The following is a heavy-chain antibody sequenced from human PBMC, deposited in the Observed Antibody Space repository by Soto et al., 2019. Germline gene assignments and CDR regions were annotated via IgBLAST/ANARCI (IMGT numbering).Heavy chain of an antibody. D-gene: IGHD4-17*01. V-gene: IGHV3-30*18. Sequence: GALRLSCAASGFTFSSYGMHWVRQAPGKGLEWVAVISYDGSNKYYADSVKGRFTISRDNSKNTLYLQMNSLRAEDTAVYYCANYGGPKWGQGTLVTVSS. CDR1: GFTFSSYG. J-gene: IGHJ4*02. CDR2: ISYDGSNK. CDR3: ANYGGPK.